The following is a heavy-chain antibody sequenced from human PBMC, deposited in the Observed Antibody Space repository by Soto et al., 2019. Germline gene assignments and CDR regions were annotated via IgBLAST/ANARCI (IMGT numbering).Heavy chain of an antibody. Sequence: SDTLSLTCTVSGDSVNSGTYYWSWIRQPPGKGLEWIGYIYNSGTTKYNPSLKGRVTISVDTSKNQFSLNLSSVTAADTAVYYCARHHDSWGQGTLVTVSS. V-gene: IGHV4-61*01. CDR2: IYNSGTT. J-gene: IGHJ4*02. CDR3: ARHHDS. CDR1: GDSVNSGTYY.